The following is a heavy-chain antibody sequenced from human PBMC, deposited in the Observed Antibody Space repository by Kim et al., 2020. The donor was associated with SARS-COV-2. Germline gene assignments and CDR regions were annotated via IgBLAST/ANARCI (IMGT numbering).Heavy chain of an antibody. CDR1: GGSISSYY. CDR2: IYYSGST. V-gene: IGHV4-59*13. CDR3: ARDHGGTEIDY. D-gene: IGHD1-1*01. Sequence: SETLSLTCTVSGGSISSYYWSWIRQPPGKGLEWIGCIYYSGSTNYNPSLKSRVTISVDTSKNQFSLKLSSVTAADTAVYYCARDHGGTEIDYWGQGTLVTVSS. J-gene: IGHJ4*02.